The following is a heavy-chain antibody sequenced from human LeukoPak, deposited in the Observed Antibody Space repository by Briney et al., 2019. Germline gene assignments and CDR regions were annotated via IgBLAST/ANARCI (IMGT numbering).Heavy chain of an antibody. J-gene: IGHJ2*01. CDR2: ISYDGSNK. V-gene: IGHV3-30-3*01. D-gene: IGHD7-27*01. CDR1: GFTFSSYA. CDR3: ARDLNWAAREWYFDL. Sequence: GGSLRLSCAASGFTFSSYAMHWVRQAPGKGLEWVAVISYDGSNKYYADSVKGRFTISRDNSKNTLYLQMNSLRAEDTAVYYCARDLNWAAREWYFDLWGRGTLVTVSS.